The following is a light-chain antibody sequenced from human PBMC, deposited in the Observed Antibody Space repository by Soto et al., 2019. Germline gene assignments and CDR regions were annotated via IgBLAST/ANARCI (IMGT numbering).Light chain of an antibody. CDR3: SSYTSSSFYV. CDR2: EVS. CDR1: SSDVGGYNY. Sequence: QSFLAQPASVSLSPGQSITISCTGTSSDVGGYNYVSWYQQHPGKAPKLMIYEVSNRPSGVSNRFSGSKSGNTASLTISGLQAEDEADYYCSSYTSSSFYVFGTGTKVTVL. V-gene: IGLV2-14*01. J-gene: IGLJ1*01.